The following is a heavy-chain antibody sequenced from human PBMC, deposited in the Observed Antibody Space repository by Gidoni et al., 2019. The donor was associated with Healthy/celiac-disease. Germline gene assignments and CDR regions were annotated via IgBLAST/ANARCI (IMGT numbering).Heavy chain of an antibody. J-gene: IGHJ4*02. D-gene: IGHD3-22*01. CDR3: AKGIDSSGYYPFDY. V-gene: IGHV3-23*01. CDR1: GFTFSSYA. Sequence: EVQLLESGGGLVQPGGSLRLSCAASGFTFSSYAMSWVRQAPGKGLGWVEAISGSGGSTFYADSVKGRFTISRDNSKNTLYLQMNSLRAEDTAVYYCAKGIDSSGYYPFDYWGQGTLVTVSS. CDR2: ISGSGGST.